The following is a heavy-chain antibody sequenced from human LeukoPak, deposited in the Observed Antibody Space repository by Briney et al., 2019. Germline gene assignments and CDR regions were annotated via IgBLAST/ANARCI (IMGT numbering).Heavy chain of an antibody. CDR2: IYYSGST. V-gene: IGHV4-30-4*01. J-gene: IGHJ4*02. D-gene: IGHD6-19*01. CDR1: GGSINSGDYY. CDR3: ARETSSGWLGYFDY. Sequence: SETLSLTCTVSGGSINSGDYYWSWIRQPPGKGLEWIGYIYYSGSTYYNPSLTSRVTISIDTSKNQFSLKLSSVTAADTAVYYCARETSSGWLGYFDYWGQGTLVTVSS.